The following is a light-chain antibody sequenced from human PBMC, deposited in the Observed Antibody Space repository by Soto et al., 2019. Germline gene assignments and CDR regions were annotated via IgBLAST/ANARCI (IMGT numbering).Light chain of an antibody. CDR3: QFYDSGVGGSV. V-gene: IGLV1-40*01. CDR2: GNN. CDR1: SSNIGAGYD. J-gene: IGLJ1*01. Sequence: QSVLTQPPSVSGAPGQRVTISCTGSSSNIGAGYDVHWYQQLPGTAPKLLIYGNNNRPSGVPDRFSGSKSGTSASLAITGLQAEHEADYPCQFYDSGVGGSVFGAGTKVTVL.